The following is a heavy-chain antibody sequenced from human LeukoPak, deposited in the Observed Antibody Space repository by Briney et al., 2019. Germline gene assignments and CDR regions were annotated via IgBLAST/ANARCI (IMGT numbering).Heavy chain of an antibody. Sequence: ASVKVSCKISGFGLSVLSIHWMRQAPGKGLEWVGGIRPETGEPIFAQKFRGRVTITEDTFTDTGYLELRGLTSEDTAVYYCSTDSGRSYFYFDFWGQGTLITVSS. CDR1: GFGLSVLS. CDR2: IRPETGEP. J-gene: IGHJ4*02. D-gene: IGHD3-10*01. V-gene: IGHV1-24*01. CDR3: STDSGRSYFYFDF.